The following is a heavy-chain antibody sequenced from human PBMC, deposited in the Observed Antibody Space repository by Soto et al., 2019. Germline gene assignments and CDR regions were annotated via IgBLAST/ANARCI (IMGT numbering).Heavy chain of an antibody. CDR3: ARASDYGDERAIDF. Sequence: QVPLVQSGAEVKKPGASVKVSCQTSGYTFSNYDINWVRQAPGQGLEWMGCISVYNEDKNYAQKFQGRVTMTTDTSTNTAYIDLRNLRSDDTAVYYSARASDYGDERAIDFRGQGTLVTVSS. CDR2: ISVYNEDK. D-gene: IGHD4-17*01. CDR1: GYTFSNYD. V-gene: IGHV1-18*01. J-gene: IGHJ4*02.